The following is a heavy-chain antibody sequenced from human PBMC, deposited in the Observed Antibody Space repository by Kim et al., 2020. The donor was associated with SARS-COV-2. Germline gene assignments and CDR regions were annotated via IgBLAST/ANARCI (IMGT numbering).Heavy chain of an antibody. Sequence: ASVKVSCKASGYTFDSYSLYWVRQAPGQRFEWMGWINGGNGNRRYSQNFQGRVTITRDTSATTAYMELSSLTSKDTAVYYCAREGSGSYHWFDPWGQGTLVTVSS. CDR3: AREGSGSYHWFDP. CDR1: GYTFDSYS. V-gene: IGHV1-3*01. CDR2: INGGNGNR. J-gene: IGHJ5*02. D-gene: IGHD3-10*01.